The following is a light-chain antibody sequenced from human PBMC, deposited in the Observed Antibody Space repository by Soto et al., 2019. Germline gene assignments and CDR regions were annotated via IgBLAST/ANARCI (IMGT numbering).Light chain of an antibody. V-gene: IGKV3-20*01. CDR3: QQYSNSFLT. J-gene: IGKJ4*01. CDR1: QSLSGN. CDR2: GAS. Sequence: IVMTQSPATLSLSPGERASLSCRASQSLSGNLAWYQQKPGQAPRLLIYGASSRATGIPDRFSGSGSGTDFTLTINRLEPEDFAVYYCQQYSNSFLTFGGGTKVDIK.